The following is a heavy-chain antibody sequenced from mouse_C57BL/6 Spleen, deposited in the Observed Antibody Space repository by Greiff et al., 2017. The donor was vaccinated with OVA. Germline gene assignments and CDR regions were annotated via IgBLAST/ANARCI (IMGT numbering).Heavy chain of an antibody. D-gene: IGHD1-1*01. CDR3: ARDRCYGSSGDYFCY. V-gene: IGHV5-4*01. CDR1: GFTFSSYA. J-gene: IGHJ2*01. Sequence: EVMLVESGGGLVKPGGSLKLSCAASGFTFSSYAMSWVRQTPEKRLEWVATISDGGSYTYYPDNVKGRFTISRDNAKNTLYLQMSHLTSEDTAMYSCARDRCYGSSGDYFCYWGKGTTLTVSS. CDR2: ISDGGSYT.